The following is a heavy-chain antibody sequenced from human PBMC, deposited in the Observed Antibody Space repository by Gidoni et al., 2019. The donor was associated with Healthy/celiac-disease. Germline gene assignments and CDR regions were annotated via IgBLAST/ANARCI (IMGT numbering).Heavy chain of an antibody. CDR3: ARESFGSGGFDY. D-gene: IGHD6-19*01. V-gene: IGHV3-30-3*01. CDR1: GFTFSSYA. J-gene: IGHJ4*02. CDR2: ISYDGSNK. Sequence: QVQLVESGGGVVQPGRSLRLSCAASGFTFSSYAMHWVRQAPGKGLEWVAVISYDGSNKYYADSVKGRFTISRDNSKNTLYLQMNSLRAEDTAVYYCARESFGSGGFDYWGQGTLVTVSS.